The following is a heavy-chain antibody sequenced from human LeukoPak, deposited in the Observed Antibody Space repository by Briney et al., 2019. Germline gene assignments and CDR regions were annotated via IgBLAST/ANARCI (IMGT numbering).Heavy chain of an antibody. D-gene: IGHD7-27*01. V-gene: IGHV5-51*01. CDR2: IYPGDSDT. CDR3: ARQETGDHDAFDI. CDR1: VYSFTSYM. Sequence: LHICAEASVYSFTSYMSCCLRPLRGKGLGCMGIIYPGDSDTRYSPSFQGQVTISADKSISTAYLQWSSLKASDTAMYYCARQETGDHDAFDIWGQGTMVTVSS. J-gene: IGHJ3*02.